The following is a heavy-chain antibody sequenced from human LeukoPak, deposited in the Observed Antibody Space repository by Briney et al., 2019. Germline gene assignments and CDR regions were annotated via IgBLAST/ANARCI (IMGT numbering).Heavy chain of an antibody. D-gene: IGHD6-13*01. Sequence: GGTLRLSCGGTGFTFSNYAMSWVRQAPGKGLEWVSSIGGSGGSTHYADSVRGRFTISRDNSQNTLYLQMNSLRAEDTAVYYCAKGSSSSSWYLYLQHWGQGTLVTVSS. CDR1: GFTFSNYA. CDR2: IGGSGGST. J-gene: IGHJ1*01. V-gene: IGHV3-23*01. CDR3: AKGSSSSSWYLYLQH.